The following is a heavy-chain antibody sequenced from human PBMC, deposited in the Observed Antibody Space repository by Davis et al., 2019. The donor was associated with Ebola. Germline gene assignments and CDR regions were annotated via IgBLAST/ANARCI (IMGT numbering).Heavy chain of an antibody. D-gene: IGHD3-22*01. Sequence: ASVKVSCKASGYTFTSYGISWVRQAPGQGLEWMGWISAYNGNTNYAQKLQGRVTMTTDTSASTAYMELSSLRSEDTAVYYCARGGRYYYDSSGYYFTRNFDYWGQGTLVTVSS. CDR3: ARGGRYYYDSSGYYFTRNFDY. V-gene: IGHV1-18*01. CDR2: ISAYNGNT. J-gene: IGHJ4*02. CDR1: GYTFTSYG.